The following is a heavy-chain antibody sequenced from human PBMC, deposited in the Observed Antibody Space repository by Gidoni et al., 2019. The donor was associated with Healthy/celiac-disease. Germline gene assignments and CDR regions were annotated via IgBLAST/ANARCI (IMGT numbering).Heavy chain of an antibody. D-gene: IGHD3-10*01. V-gene: IGHV3-23*01. CDR2: ISGSGGST. CDR3: AKDLWFGETYPATHWFDP. CDR1: GFTFSSYA. Sequence: EVQLLESGGGLVQPGGYLRLSCAASGFTFSSYAMSWVRQAPGKGLEWVSAISGSGGSTYYADSVKGRFTISRDNSKNTLYLQMNSLRAEDTAVYYCAKDLWFGETYPATHWFDPWGQGTLVTVSS. J-gene: IGHJ5*02.